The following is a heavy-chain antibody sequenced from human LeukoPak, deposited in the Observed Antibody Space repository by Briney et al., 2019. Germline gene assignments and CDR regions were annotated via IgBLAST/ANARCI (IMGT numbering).Heavy chain of an antibody. CDR1: GGTFSSYA. V-gene: IGHV1-69*04. Sequence: ASVKVSCKASGGTFSSYAISWVRQAPGQGLEWMGRIIPILGIANYAQKFQGRVTITADKSTSTAYMELSSLRSEDTAVYYCARPTNSSGPLDYWGQGTLVTVSS. CDR3: ARPTNSSGPLDY. D-gene: IGHD6-19*01. CDR2: IIPILGIA. J-gene: IGHJ4*02.